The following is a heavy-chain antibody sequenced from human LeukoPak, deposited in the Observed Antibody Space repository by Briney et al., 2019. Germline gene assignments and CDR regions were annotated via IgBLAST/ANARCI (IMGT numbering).Heavy chain of an antibody. Sequence: SETLSLTCAVYGGSFSGYYWSWIRQPPGKGLEWIGEINHSGSTSYNPSLKSRVTISVDTSKNQFSLKLSSVTAADTAVYYCARVDSSGYYIDYWGQGTLVTVSS. CDR3: ARVDSSGYYIDY. V-gene: IGHV4-34*01. D-gene: IGHD3-22*01. CDR1: GGSFSGYY. J-gene: IGHJ4*02. CDR2: INHSGST.